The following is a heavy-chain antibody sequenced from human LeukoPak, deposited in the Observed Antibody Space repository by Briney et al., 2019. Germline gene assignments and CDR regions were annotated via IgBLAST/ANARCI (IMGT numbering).Heavy chain of an antibody. CDR1: GFTVSSNY. CDR2: IYSGGST. J-gene: IGHJ4*02. V-gene: IGHV3-53*01. CDR3: ARVEQLVRGADY. D-gene: IGHD6-13*01. Sequence: PGGSLRLSCAASGFTVSSNYMSWVRQAPGKGLEWVSVIYSGGSTYYADSVKGRFTISRDNSKNTLYLQMNSLRAEDTAVYYCARVEQLVRGADYWGQGTLVTVSS.